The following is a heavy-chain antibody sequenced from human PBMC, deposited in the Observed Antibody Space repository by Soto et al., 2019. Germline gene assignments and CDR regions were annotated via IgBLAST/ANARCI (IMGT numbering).Heavy chain of an antibody. D-gene: IGHD3-16*02. J-gene: IGHJ6*02. Sequence: SETLSLTCAVYGGSFSGYYWSWIRQPPGKGLEWIGEINHSGSTNYNPSLKSRVTISVDTSKNQFSLKLSSVTAADTAVYYCARTYLGYRGYYYYYGMDVWGQGTTVT. CDR1: GGSFSGYY. V-gene: IGHV4-34*01. CDR2: INHSGST. CDR3: ARTYLGYRGYYYYYGMDV.